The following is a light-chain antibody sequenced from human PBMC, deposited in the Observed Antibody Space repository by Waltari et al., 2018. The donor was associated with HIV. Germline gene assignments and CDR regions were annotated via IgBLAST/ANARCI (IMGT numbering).Light chain of an antibody. CDR1: SRAVGGYNY. J-gene: IGLJ1*01. Sequence: QSALTQPASVSGSPGQSITISCTGTSRAVGGYNYVSCYQQSPGKAPKPVIYEVSNRPSGVSNSFSGSKSGNTASLTISGLQAEDEADYYCSSYTSFSTLVFGSGTKVTVL. CDR3: SSYTSFSTLV. V-gene: IGLV2-14*01. CDR2: EVS.